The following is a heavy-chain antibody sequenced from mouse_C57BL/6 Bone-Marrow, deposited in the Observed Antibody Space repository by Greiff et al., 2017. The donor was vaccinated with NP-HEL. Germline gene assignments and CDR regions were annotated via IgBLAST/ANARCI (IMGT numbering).Heavy chain of an antibody. CDR3: ARDPFITTVVATDWYFDV. CDR1: GFTFSSYA. Sequence: EVKLQESGGGLVKPGGSLKLSCAASGFTFSSYAMSWVRQTPEKRLEWVATISDGGSYTYYPDNVKGRFTISRDNAKNNLYLQMSHLKSEDTAMYYCARDPFITTVVATDWYFDVWGTGTTVTVSS. CDR2: ISDGGSYT. D-gene: IGHD1-1*01. V-gene: IGHV5-4*01. J-gene: IGHJ1*03.